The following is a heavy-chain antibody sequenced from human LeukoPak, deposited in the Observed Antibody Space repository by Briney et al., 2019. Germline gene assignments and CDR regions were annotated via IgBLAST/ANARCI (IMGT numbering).Heavy chain of an antibody. CDR2: IWYDGSNK. CDR3: VRVTHSSYSYGYGHGDY. J-gene: IGHJ4*02. Sequence: GGSLRLSCPASGFTFSSYGMHGLRQAGGKGLEGVAGIWYDGSNKYYADSVKGRFTISRDNSKNTLYLQMNSLRAEDTAVYYCVRVTHSSYSYGYGHGDYWGQGTLVTVSS. V-gene: IGHV3-33*01. D-gene: IGHD5-18*01. CDR1: GFTFSSYG.